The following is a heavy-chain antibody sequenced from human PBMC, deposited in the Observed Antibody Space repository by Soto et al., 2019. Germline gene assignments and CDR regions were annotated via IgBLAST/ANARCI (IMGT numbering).Heavy chain of an antibody. Sequence: GSLRLSCTASGLAFSNAWMNWVRQAPGKGLEWVGRIISKTYGGTTDYTAPVKDRFIVSRDDSKNTLYLQMNSLKTEDTAVYYCAAGTGRTDFDYWGQGTLVTVSS. CDR1: GLAFSNAW. CDR2: IISKTYGGTT. V-gene: IGHV3-15*01. J-gene: IGHJ4*02. D-gene: IGHD2-2*01. CDR3: AAGTGRTDFDY.